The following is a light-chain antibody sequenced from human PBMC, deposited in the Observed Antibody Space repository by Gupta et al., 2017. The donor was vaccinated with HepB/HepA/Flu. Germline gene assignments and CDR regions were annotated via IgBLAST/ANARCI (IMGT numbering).Light chain of an antibody. J-gene: IGKJ2*01. CDR3: QQYGSLLYT. Sequence: EIVLTQSAGTLSWSPGERATLSCRASQSVSSTYLAWYQQDPGQAPRLLIYGASSRVIGIPDRFSGSGSGTDFTLKISRLEAEDFAVYYCQQYGSLLYTFGQGTKLEIK. CDR1: QSVSSTY. V-gene: IGKV3-20*01. CDR2: GAS.